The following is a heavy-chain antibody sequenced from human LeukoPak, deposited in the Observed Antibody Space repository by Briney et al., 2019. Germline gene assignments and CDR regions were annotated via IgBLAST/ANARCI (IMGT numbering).Heavy chain of an antibody. CDR1: GGSISSGDYY. CDR3: ARESDYYDSSGYYYFDD. D-gene: IGHD3-22*01. Sequence: SETLSLTCTVSGGSISSGDYYWSWIRQPPGKGLEWIGYIYYSGSTYYNPSLKSRVTISVDTSKNQFSLKLSSVTAADTAVYYCARESDYYDSSGYYYFDDWGQGTLVTVSS. CDR2: IYYSGST. J-gene: IGHJ4*02. V-gene: IGHV4-30-4*01.